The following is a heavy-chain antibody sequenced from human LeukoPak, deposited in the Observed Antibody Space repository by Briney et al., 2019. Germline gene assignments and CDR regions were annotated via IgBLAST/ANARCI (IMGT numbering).Heavy chain of an antibody. Sequence: PGGSLRLSCAASGFTFSTSGMHWVRQAPGKGLEWVAFIRYDGSNKYYGDSVKGRFTISRDNSKNTLYLQVNSLRAEDTAVYYCAKGIVIVSATGVDYWGQGTLVTVSS. CDR1: GFTFSTSG. V-gene: IGHV3-30*02. CDR2: IRYDGSNK. J-gene: IGHJ4*02. D-gene: IGHD2/OR15-2a*01. CDR3: AKGIVIVSATGVDY.